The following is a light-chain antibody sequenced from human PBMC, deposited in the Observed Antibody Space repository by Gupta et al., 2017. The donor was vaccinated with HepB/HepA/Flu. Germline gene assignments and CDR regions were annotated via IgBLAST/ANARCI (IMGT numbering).Light chain of an antibody. CDR3: SSYTSSITYV. CDR1: SSDVGGYNH. V-gene: IGLV2-14*01. J-gene: IGLJ1*01. CDR2: DVN. Sequence: QSALTPPASVSGSPGQSITISCTGTSSDVGGYNHVSWYQQHPGKAPKLMIHDVNYRPSGVSNRFSGSKSGSTASLTISGLQAEDEADYYCSSYTSSITYVFGTGTKVTVL.